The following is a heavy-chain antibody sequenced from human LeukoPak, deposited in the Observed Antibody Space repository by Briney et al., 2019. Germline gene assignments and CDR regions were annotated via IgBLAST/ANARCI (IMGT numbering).Heavy chain of an antibody. V-gene: IGHV3-33*01. J-gene: IGHJ4*02. CDR1: GFTFSSYG. CDR3: VVEISLVPDTVGFDY. Sequence: GGSLRLSCAASGFTFSSYGMHWVRQAPGKGLEWVAVIWYDGSNKYYADSVKGRFTISRDNSKNTLYLQMNSRRAEDTAVYYCVVEISLVPDTVGFDYWGQGTLVTVSS. CDR2: IWYDGSNK. D-gene: IGHD4-23*01.